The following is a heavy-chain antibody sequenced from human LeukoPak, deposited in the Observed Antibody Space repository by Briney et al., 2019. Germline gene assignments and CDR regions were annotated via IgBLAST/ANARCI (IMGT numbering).Heavy chain of an antibody. J-gene: IGHJ5*02. CDR3: ARGKRTPRYSSGPPRFDP. Sequence: GGSLRLSCAASGFTFSSYSMNWVRQAPGKGLEWVSSISSSSSYIYYADSVKGRFTISRDNAKNSLYLQMNSLRAEDTAVYYCARGKRTPRYSSGPPRFDPWGQGTLVTVSS. D-gene: IGHD6-19*01. CDR2: ISSSSSYI. CDR1: GFTFSSYS. V-gene: IGHV3-21*01.